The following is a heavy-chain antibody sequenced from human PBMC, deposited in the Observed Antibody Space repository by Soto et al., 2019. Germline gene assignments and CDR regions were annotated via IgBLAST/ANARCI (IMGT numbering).Heavy chain of an antibody. Sequence: GGSLRLSCAASGFTFSSYAMSWVRQAPGKGLEWVSAISDSGGSTYYADSVKGRFTISRDNSKNTLYLQMNSLRAEDTAVYYCAKDLSSSWYGFDYWGQGTLVTVSS. CDR1: GFTFSSYA. D-gene: IGHD6-13*01. V-gene: IGHV3-23*01. CDR2: ISDSGGST. CDR3: AKDLSSSWYGFDY. J-gene: IGHJ4*02.